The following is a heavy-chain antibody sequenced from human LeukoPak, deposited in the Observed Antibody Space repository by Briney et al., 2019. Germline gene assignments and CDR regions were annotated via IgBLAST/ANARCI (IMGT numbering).Heavy chain of an antibody. D-gene: IGHD6-13*01. V-gene: IGHV1-18*01. CDR1: GNTFTNYG. CDR2: ISAYNGNT. Sequence: GASVKVSCKASGNTFTNYGFSWVRQAPGQGLEWMGWISAYNGNTNYTQKLQGRVTMTTDAPTSTAYMELRSLRSDDTAVYYCARGAREQQPDYYYGLDVWGQGIAVTVSS. CDR3: ARGAREQQPDYYYGLDV. J-gene: IGHJ6*02.